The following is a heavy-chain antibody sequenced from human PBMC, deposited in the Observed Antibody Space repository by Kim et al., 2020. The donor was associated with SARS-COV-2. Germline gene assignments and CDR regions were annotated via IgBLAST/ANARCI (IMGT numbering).Heavy chain of an antibody. Sequence: GGSLRLSCAASGFTFSSYGMHWVRQAPGKGLEWVAVISYDGSNKYYADSVKGRFTISRDNSKNTLYLQMNSLRAEDTAVYYCAKDRAYYYGSGSYYPHYYYYYGMDVWGQGTTVTVSS. V-gene: IGHV3-30*18. CDR1: GFTFSSYG. CDR2: ISYDGSNK. D-gene: IGHD3-10*01. J-gene: IGHJ6*02. CDR3: AKDRAYYYGSGSYYPHYYYYYGMDV.